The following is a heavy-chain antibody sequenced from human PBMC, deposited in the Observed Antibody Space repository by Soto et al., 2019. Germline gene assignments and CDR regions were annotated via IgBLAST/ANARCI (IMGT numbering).Heavy chain of an antibody. V-gene: IGHV4-34*01. CDR1: GGSFSGYY. J-gene: IGHJ6*02. CDR2: INHSGST. D-gene: IGHD3-10*01. Sequence: QVQLQQWGAGLLKPSETLSLTCAVYGGSFSGYYWSWIRQPPGKGLEWIGEINHSGSTNYNPSLTSRVTISEDTSKNQFSLKLSSVTAADTAVYYCARAPRLSYYYYYYDMDVWGQGTTVTVSS. CDR3: ARAPRLSYYYYYYDMDV.